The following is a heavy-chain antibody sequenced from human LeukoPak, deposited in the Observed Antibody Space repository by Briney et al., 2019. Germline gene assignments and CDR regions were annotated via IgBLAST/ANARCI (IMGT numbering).Heavy chain of an antibody. Sequence: SETLSLTCTVSSGSTSTSNYYWGWVRQPPGKALEWIGNIFYSGSTYYNPSLKSRVTVSVDTSKNLFFLKLSSVTAADTAVYYCARDYYDSSGYSAEWFDPWGQGTLVTVSS. CDR3: ARDYYDSSGYSAEWFDP. J-gene: IGHJ5*02. D-gene: IGHD3-22*01. CDR1: SGSTSTSNYY. V-gene: IGHV4-39*07. CDR2: IFYSGST.